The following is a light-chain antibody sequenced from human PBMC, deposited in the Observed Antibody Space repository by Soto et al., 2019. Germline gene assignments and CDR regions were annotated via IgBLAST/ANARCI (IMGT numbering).Light chain of an antibody. Sequence: EIVLTQSPATLSASPGARAPLSCRASQTVSNKLAWYQHKPGQAPRLLIYDTSNRATGIPARFSGSGSGTDFTLTISSLEPEDFAVYYCHQRKSWPRTFGQGTKVDIK. CDR2: DTS. CDR1: QTVSNK. V-gene: IGKV3-11*01. J-gene: IGKJ1*01. CDR3: HQRKSWPRT.